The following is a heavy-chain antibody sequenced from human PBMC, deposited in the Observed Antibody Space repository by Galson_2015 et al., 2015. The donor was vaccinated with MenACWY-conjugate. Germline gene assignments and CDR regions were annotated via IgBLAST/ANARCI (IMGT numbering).Heavy chain of an antibody. Sequence: SVKVSCKASDYTLTNFGISWVRQAPGQGLEWMGRISPYNGNTNYAHKLKDRVTMTSDTSTSTAYMELRSLGSDDTAVYYCARDGYLRFALDMWGDATMV. D-gene: IGHD5-12*01. CDR2: ISPYNGNT. J-gene: IGHJ3*02. CDR1: DYTLTNFG. V-gene: IGHV1-18*01. CDR3: ARDGYLRFALDM.